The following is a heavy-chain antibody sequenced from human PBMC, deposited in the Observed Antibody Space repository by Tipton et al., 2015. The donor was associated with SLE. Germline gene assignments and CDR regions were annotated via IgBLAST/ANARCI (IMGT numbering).Heavy chain of an antibody. CDR1: GFTFSSYS. V-gene: IGHV3-30*02. Sequence: SLRLSCAASGFTFSSYSMNWVRQAPGKGLEWVAFIRYDGSNKYYADSVKGRFTISRDNSKNTLYLQMNSLRAEDTAVYYCAKRAPDSGSYGYWGQGTLVTVSS. CDR2: IRYDGSNK. J-gene: IGHJ4*02. CDR3: AKRAPDSGSYGY. D-gene: IGHD1-26*01.